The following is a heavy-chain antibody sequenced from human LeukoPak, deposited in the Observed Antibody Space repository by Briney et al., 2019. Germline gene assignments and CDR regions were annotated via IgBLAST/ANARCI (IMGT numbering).Heavy chain of an antibody. CDR1: SGSISPYY. CDR2: TYSSGGT. V-gene: IGHV4-59*08. J-gene: IGHJ5*02. CDR3: ARHYPGYDGGWPKGVFDP. D-gene: IGHD6-19*01. Sequence: PSETLSLTCTVSSGSISPYYWSWIRQPPGKGLEWIGYTYSSGGTDFNPSLKSRVTISVDTSKNQISLKLISVTAADTAIYYCARHYPGYDGGWPKGVFDPWGQGTLVTVSS.